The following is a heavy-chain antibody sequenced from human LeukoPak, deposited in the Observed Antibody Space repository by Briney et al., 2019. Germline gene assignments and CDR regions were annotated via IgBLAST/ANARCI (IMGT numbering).Heavy chain of an antibody. J-gene: IGHJ4*02. D-gene: IGHD3-9*01. V-gene: IGHV3-23*01. CDR3: AKEPYYDILTGPFDY. CDR1: GFTFTNYG. Sequence: GGTLRLSCAAAGFTFTNYGMSWVRQTPGKGPEWVSRVSASGGRTYYADSVKGRFTISRDNSKNTLHLQMNSLRAEDTAVYYCAKEPYYDILTGPFDYWGQGTLVTVSS. CDR2: VSASGGRT.